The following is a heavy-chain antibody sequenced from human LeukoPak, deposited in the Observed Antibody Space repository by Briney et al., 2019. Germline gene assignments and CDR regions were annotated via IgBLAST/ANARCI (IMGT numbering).Heavy chain of an antibody. J-gene: IGHJ4*02. CDR3: ARDEDSCQDY. CDR2: ISYDGSNK. Sequence: TGGSLRLSCAASGFTFSSYGMHWVRQAPGKGLEWVAVISYDGSNKYYADSVKGRFTISRDNSKNTLYLQMNSLRAEDTAVYYCARDEDSCQDYWGQGTLVTVSS. V-gene: IGHV3-30*19. D-gene: IGHD2-2*01. CDR1: GFTFSSYG.